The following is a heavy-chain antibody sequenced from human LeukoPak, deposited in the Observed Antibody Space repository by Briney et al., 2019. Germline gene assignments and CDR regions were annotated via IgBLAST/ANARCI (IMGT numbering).Heavy chain of an antibody. Sequence: PSETLSLTCTVSGGSISSADYYWSWIRQPPGKGLEWIGYIYYSGSTYYNPSLKSRVTASVDTSKNQFSLKLNSVTAADTAVYYCARGTFDSSGYYSTLDYWGQGTLVTVSS. CDR1: GGSISSADYY. J-gene: IGHJ4*02. CDR2: IYYSGST. D-gene: IGHD3-22*01. V-gene: IGHV4-30-4*01. CDR3: ARGTFDSSGYYSTLDY.